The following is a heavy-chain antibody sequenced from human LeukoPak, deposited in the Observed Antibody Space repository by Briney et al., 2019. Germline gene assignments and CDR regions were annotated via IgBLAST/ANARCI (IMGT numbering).Heavy chain of an antibody. D-gene: IGHD3-22*01. CDR1: GFSLSTSGMC. J-gene: IGHJ4*02. CDR3: ARSGAGYYYDSSGYYYGSLFDY. V-gene: IGHV2-70*01. Sequence: SGPTLVKLTQTLTLTCTFSGFSLSTSGMCVGWIRQPPGKALEWLALIDWDDDKYYSTSLKTRLTISKDTSKNQVVLTMTNMDPVDTATYYCARSGAGYYYDSSGYYYGSLFDYWGQGTLVTVSS. CDR2: IDWDDDK.